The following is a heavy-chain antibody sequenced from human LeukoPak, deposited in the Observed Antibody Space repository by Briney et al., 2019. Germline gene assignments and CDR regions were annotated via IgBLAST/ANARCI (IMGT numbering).Heavy chain of an antibody. Sequence: GGSLRLSCAASGFIVSSNYMSWVRQAPGKGLEWVSVIYSGGSTYYADSVKGRFTISRDNSKNTLYLQMNSLRAEDTAVYYCARASIRHSRDTSMVSSFGGFAYWGQGTLVTVSS. CDR1: GFIVSSNY. V-gene: IGHV3-53*01. D-gene: IGHD5-18*01. J-gene: IGHJ4*02. CDR3: ARASIRHSRDTSMVSSFGGFAY. CDR2: IYSGGST.